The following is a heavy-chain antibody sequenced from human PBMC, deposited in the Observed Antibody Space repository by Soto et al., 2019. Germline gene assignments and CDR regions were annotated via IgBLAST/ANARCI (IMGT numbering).Heavy chain of an antibody. V-gene: IGHV3-74*01. D-gene: IGHD6-19*01. CDR3: ARGPTGWYGYDY. CDR1: GFTFSSSW. J-gene: IGHJ4*02. CDR2: INSDESRT. Sequence: EVQLVESGGGLVQPGGSLTLSCAASGFTFSSSWMHWVRQAPGKGLVWVSRINSDESRTNYADSVKGRFTISRDNAKNTLYLQMNSPSAEDTALYYCARGPTGWYGYDYWGQGTLVTVSS.